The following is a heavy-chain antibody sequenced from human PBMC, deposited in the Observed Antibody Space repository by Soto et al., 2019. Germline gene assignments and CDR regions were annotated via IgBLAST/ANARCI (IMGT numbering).Heavy chain of an antibody. V-gene: IGHV1-18*01. Sequence: QDQLVQSGVEVKKPGASVKVSCKASGYSFTNYGITWVRQAPGQGFEWMGWISAYNGNTNYAQKFPGRVTLTTDASTSTAYLELRGLRSDATAVYYCARDRGVAPRVAGNTHYYYYMDVWGKGTTVTVSS. D-gene: IGHD6-19*01. J-gene: IGHJ6*03. CDR3: ARDRGVAPRVAGNTHYYYYMDV. CDR1: GYSFTNYG. CDR2: ISAYNGNT.